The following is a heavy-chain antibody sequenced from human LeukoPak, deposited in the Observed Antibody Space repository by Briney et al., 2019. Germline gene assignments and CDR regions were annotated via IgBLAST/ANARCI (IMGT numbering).Heavy chain of an antibody. V-gene: IGHV3-49*04. CDR2: IRSKAFGGTT. CDR3: TSQLYREGIAAAGRSDY. Sequence: GGSLRLSCIASGFSLCDYAMGWVRQAPGKGLEWVGLIRSKAFGGTTEYAASVTGRFTISRDDSKSIAYLQMNSLETEDTAVYYCTSQLYREGIAAAGRSDYWGQGTLVTVST. D-gene: IGHD6-13*01. J-gene: IGHJ4*02. CDR1: GFSLCDYA.